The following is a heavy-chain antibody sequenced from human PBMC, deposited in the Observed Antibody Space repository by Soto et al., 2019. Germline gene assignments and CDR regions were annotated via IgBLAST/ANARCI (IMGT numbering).Heavy chain of an antibody. D-gene: IGHD4-17*01. V-gene: IGHV1-69*02. CDR2: IIPILGIA. CDR3: AIPWDYGDYGDAFDI. Sequence: QVQLVQSGAEVKKPGSSVKVSCKASGGTFSSYTISWVRQAPGQGLEWMGRIIPILGIANYAQKFQGRVAITADKSTSTAYMELRSLRSEDTAGYYCAIPWDYGDYGDAFDIWGQGTMVTVSS. J-gene: IGHJ3*02. CDR1: GGTFSSYT.